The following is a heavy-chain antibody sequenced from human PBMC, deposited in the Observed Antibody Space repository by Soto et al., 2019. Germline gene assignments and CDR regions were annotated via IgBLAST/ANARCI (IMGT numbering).Heavy chain of an antibody. V-gene: IGHV3-11*01. Sequence: PGGSLRLSCAASGFTFSDYYMSWIRQAPGKGLEWVSYISSSGSTIYYADSVKGRFTISRDNAKNSLYLQMNSLRAEDTAVYYCARGYCSSTSCYRGLGIHAVDYWGQRTLVTVSS. D-gene: IGHD2-2*01. CDR3: ARGYCSSTSCYRGLGIHAVDY. CDR2: ISSSGSTI. J-gene: IGHJ4*02. CDR1: GFTFSDYY.